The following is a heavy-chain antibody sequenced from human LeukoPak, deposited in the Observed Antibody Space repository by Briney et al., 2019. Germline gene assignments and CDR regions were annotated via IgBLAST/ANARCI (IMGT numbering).Heavy chain of an antibody. D-gene: IGHD3-22*01. CDR3: ARERYDSSGYYSYFGDY. CDR1: GFTFSSYA. J-gene: IGHJ4*02. CDR2: ISYDGSNK. V-gene: IGHV3-30*04. Sequence: GGSLRLSCAASGFTFSSYAMHWVRQAPGKGLEWVAVISYDGSNKYYADSVKGRFTISRDNSKNTLYLQMNSLRAEDTAVYYCARERYDSSGYYSYFGDYWGQGTLVTVSS.